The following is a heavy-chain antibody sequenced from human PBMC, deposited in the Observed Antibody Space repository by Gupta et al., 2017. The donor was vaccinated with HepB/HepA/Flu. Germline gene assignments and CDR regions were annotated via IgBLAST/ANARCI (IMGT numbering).Heavy chain of an antibody. V-gene: IGHV3-23*01. Sequence: EVQLLQSGGGLVQPGGSLRLSCAASGFTFSSYDMSWVRQVPGEGLEWVSSISKSGDGTTYADSVKDRFTVSRDNSKNTLYLQMSSLTAEDTAVYYCARAFTAWYSDSWGQGTLVTVSS. CDR2: ISKSGDGT. CDR1: GFTFSSYD. J-gene: IGHJ4*02. D-gene: IGHD2-21*02. CDR3: ARAFTAWYSDS.